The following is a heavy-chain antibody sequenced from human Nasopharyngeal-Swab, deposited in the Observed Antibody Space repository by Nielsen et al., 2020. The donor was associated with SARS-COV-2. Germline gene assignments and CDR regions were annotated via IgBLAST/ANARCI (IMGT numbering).Heavy chain of an antibody. Sequence: GESLKISCGASGFTFSPYWMHWVRQGPGKGLVWVSRINIDGRTTSYAPSVKGRFIISRDNAKNPLYLQMNSLRAEDTAVYYCARVGQPAAFDYWGQGTLVTVSS. CDR2: INIDGRTT. CDR1: GFTFSPYW. J-gene: IGHJ4*02. CDR3: ARVGQPAAFDY. V-gene: IGHV3-74*01. D-gene: IGHD2-2*01.